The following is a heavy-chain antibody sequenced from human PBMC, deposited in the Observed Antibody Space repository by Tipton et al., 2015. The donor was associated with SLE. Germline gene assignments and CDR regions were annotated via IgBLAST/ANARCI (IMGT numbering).Heavy chain of an antibody. CDR3: ARRDCSGTSCWYKWFDP. Sequence: GSLRLSCAASGFTFGAYWMSWVRQSPGKGLEWVADIKQDGGERYYVESVKGRFTISRDNAKNSLYLQMDSLRGDDTAIYYCARRDCSGTSCWYKWFDPWGQGTLVTVSS. CDR2: IKQDGGER. V-gene: IGHV3-7*01. J-gene: IGHJ5*02. D-gene: IGHD2-2*01. CDR1: GFTFGAYW.